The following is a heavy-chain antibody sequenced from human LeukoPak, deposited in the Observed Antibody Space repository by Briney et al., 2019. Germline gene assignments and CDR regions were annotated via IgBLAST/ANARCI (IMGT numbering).Heavy chain of an antibody. J-gene: IGHJ5*02. Sequence: PGGSLRLSCAASGFTFSSYEMNWVRQAPGKGLEWVSYITSSGNTIYYADSVKGRFTISRDNSKNTVYLQMNSLRAEDTAVYYCARDLNYDSASWGQGTLVTVSA. CDR1: GFTFSSYE. CDR2: ITSSGNTI. V-gene: IGHV3-48*03. CDR3: ARDLNYDSAS. D-gene: IGHD3-22*01.